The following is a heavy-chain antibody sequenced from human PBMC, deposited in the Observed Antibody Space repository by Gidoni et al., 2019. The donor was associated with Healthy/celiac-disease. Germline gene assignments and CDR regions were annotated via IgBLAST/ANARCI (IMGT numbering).Heavy chain of an antibody. D-gene: IGHD3-10*01. Sequence: EVQLVESGGGLVQPGGSLRLSCAASGFTFSSYSMNWVRQAPGKGLGWVSYISSSSSTIYYADSVKGRFTISRDNAKNSLYLQMNSLRAEDTAVYYCARVGFRAPFDYWGQGTLVTVSS. J-gene: IGHJ4*02. CDR3: ARVGFRAPFDY. V-gene: IGHV3-48*01. CDR2: ISSSSSTI. CDR1: GFTFSSYS.